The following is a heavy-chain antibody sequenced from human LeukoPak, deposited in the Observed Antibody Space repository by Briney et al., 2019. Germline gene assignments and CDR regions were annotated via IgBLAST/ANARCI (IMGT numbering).Heavy chain of an antibody. Sequence: GGSLRLSCAASGFRFSSHAVSWVRQAPGKGLEWVSAISGSGVSTYFADSVKGRFTVSRDNSKNTLYLQMSSLRAEDTAVYYCAKDERNWNYNLASQTYDWGQGTLVTVSS. CDR2: ISGSGVST. J-gene: IGHJ4*02. V-gene: IGHV3-23*01. CDR3: AKDERNWNYNLASQTYD. D-gene: IGHD1-7*01. CDR1: GFRFSSHA.